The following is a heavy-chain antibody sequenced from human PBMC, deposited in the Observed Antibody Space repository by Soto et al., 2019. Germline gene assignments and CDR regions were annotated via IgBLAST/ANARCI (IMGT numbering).Heavy chain of an antibody. CDR1: GGTFSSYA. CDR3: ARDRVAYCGGDCPANAFDI. CDR2: IIPIFGTA. D-gene: IGHD2-21*02. Sequence: QVQLVQSGAEVQKPGSSVKVSCKASGGTFSSYAISWVRQAPGQGLEWMGGIIPIFGTANYAQKFQGRVTITADESTSTAYMELSSLRSEDTAVYYCARDRVAYCGGDCPANAFDIWGQGTMVTVSS. J-gene: IGHJ3*02. V-gene: IGHV1-69*01.